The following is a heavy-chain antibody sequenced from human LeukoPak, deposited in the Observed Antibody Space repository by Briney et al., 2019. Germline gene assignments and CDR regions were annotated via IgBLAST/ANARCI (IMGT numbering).Heavy chain of an antibody. CDR1: GGTFSSYT. Sequence: ASVKVSCKASGGTFSSYTISWVRQAPGQGLEWMGRIIPILGIANYAQKFQGRVTITADKSTSTAYMELSSLRSEDTAVYYSARGLVGVPPSVFDIWGQGTMVTVSS. V-gene: IGHV1-69*02. CDR2: IIPILGIA. D-gene: IGHD1-26*01. CDR3: ARGLVGVPPSVFDI. J-gene: IGHJ3*02.